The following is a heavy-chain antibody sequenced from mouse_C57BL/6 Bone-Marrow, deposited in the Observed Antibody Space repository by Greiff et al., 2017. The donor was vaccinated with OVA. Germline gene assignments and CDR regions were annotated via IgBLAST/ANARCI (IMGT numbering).Heavy chain of an antibody. CDR3: AHSSGYY. D-gene: IGHD3-2*02. CDR1: GYTFTDYY. J-gene: IGHJ3*01. Sequence: VQLQESGAELVRPGASVKLSCKASGYTFTDYYINWVKQRPGQGLEWIARIYPGSGNTYYNEKFKGKATLTVDTSSSTAYMQLSSLTSEDSAVYYCAHSSGYYWGQGTLVTVSA. CDR2: IYPGSGNT. V-gene: IGHV1-76*01.